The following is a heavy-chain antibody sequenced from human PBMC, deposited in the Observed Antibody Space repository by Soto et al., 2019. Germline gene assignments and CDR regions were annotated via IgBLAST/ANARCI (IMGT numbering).Heavy chain of an antibody. CDR2: IYYSGST. CDR1: GGSISSSSYY. D-gene: IGHD2-2*01. V-gene: IGHV4-39*01. J-gene: IGHJ5*02. Sequence: SETLSLTCTVSGGSISSSSYYWGWIRQPPGKGLEWIGSIYYSGSTYYNPSLKSRVTISVDTSKNQFSLKLSSVTAADTAVYYCARLPAAPGPYNWFDPWGQGTLVTVSS. CDR3: ARLPAAPGPYNWFDP.